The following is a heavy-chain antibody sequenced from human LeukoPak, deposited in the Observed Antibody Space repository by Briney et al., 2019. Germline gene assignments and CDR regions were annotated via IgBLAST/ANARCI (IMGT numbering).Heavy chain of an antibody. J-gene: IGHJ4*02. CDR1: GFSFSNYW. CDR2: ISGDGSST. CDR3: VREGLICSSGSCQRATFDY. Sequence: GGSLRLSCAAPGFSFSNYWMHWVRQVPGKGLVWVSRISGDGSSTRHADSVEGRFAISRDNAKNTLYPQMNSLGAEDTAVYYCVREGLICSSGSCQRATFDYWGQGALVTVSS. D-gene: IGHD2-15*01. V-gene: IGHV3-74*01.